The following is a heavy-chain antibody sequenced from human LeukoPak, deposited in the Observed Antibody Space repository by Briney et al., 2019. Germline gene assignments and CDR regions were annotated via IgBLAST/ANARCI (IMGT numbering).Heavy chain of an antibody. J-gene: IGHJ4*02. CDR3: ARESTPRRLETAMVRSDY. D-gene: IGHD5-18*01. Sequence: PSQTLSLTCTVSGGFISSCGYFWRWIRQHPGKGLEWIGYIYYSGSTYYNPSLKSRVTISVDTSKNQFSLKLSSVTAADTAVYYCARESTPRRLETAMVRSDYWGQGTLVTVSS. V-gene: IGHV4-31*03. CDR2: IYYSGST. CDR1: GGFISSCGYF.